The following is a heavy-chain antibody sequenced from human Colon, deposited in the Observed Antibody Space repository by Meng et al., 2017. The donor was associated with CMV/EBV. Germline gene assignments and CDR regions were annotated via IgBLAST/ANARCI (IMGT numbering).Heavy chain of an antibody. V-gene: IGHV3-23*01. Sequence: GSLKISCAVSGFSFKDYAMVWVRQAPGKGLEWVSGITGSASYTYYADAVKGRFTVSRDNSNNTLHLQMHSLRAGDTAVYYCAKGPAYSGFWGGYDNWGQGTLVTVSS. J-gene: IGHJ4*02. CDR2: ITGSASYT. CDR3: AKGPAYSGFWGGYDN. CDR1: GFSFKDYA. D-gene: IGHD3-3*01.